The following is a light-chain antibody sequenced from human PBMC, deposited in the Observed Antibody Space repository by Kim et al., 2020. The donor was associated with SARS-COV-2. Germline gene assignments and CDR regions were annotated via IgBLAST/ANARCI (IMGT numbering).Light chain of an antibody. CDR3: HQSSGLPHT. J-gene: IGKJ2*01. CDR2: YAS. CDR1: QSIGSS. Sequence: CVTPKGKVTITCRASQSIGSSLHWYQQRPDQSPKLLIKYASQSFSGVPSRFSGSGSGTDFTLTISSLEAEDAATYYCHQSSGLPHTFGQGTKLEI. V-gene: IGKV6-21*01.